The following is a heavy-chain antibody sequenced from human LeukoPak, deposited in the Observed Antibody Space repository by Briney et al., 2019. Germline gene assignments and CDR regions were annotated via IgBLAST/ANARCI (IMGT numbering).Heavy chain of an antibody. D-gene: IGHD3-22*01. Sequence: GGSLRLSCAASGFTVSSNYMSWVRQAPGKGLEWVSVIYSGGSTYYADSVKGRFTISRDNSKNTLYLQMNSLRAEDTAVYYCATYDSSDYGSEYFQHWGQGTLVTVSS. J-gene: IGHJ1*01. CDR2: IYSGGST. CDR3: ATYDSSDYGSEYFQH. CDR1: GFTVSSNY. V-gene: IGHV3-53*01.